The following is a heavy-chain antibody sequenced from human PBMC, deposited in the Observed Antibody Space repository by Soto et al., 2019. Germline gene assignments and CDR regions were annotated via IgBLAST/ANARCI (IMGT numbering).Heavy chain of an antibody. J-gene: IGHJ6*02. CDR1: GFILSGYD. CDR3: ARAGYDSSGYYFYAMDV. CDR2: IGTAGDP. V-gene: IGHV3-13*05. Sequence: EEQLVESGGGLVQPGGSLRLSCVASGFILSGYDMHWVRQATGEGLEWVSAIGTAGDPYYSGSVKGRFTISRGTAENSGYLQMNSLRAVDTAVYYCARAGYDSSGYYFYAMDVWGPGTTVTVSS. D-gene: IGHD3-22*01.